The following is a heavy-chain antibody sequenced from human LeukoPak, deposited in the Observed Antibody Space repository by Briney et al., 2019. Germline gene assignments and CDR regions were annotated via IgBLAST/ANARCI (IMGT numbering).Heavy chain of an antibody. V-gene: IGHV3-30*02. Sequence: GGSLRLSCAASGFTFSSYGMHWVRQAPGKGLEWVAFIKYDGTNKYCADSVKGRFTISRDNSKNMLYLQMSSLRAEDTAVYYCARPSLPAANSEFDFWGQGTLVTVSS. J-gene: IGHJ4*02. CDR1: GFTFSSYG. CDR3: ARPSLPAANSEFDF. CDR2: IKYDGTNK. D-gene: IGHD2-2*01.